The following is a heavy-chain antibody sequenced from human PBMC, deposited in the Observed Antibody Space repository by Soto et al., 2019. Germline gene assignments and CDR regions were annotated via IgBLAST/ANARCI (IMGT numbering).Heavy chain of an antibody. J-gene: IGHJ4*02. CDR3: AKDRDSLAYCGGDCYSYFDY. Sequence: GGSLRLSCAASGFTFDDYAMHWVRQAPGKGLEWVSGISWNRGSIGYADSVKGRFTISRDNAKNSLYLQMNSLRAEDTALYYCAKDRDSLAYCGGDCYSYFDYWGQGTLVTVSS. CDR1: GFTFDDYA. D-gene: IGHD2-21*02. CDR2: ISWNRGSI. V-gene: IGHV3-9*01.